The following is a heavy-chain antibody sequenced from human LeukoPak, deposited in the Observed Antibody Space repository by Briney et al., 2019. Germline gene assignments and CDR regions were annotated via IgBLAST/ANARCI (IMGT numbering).Heavy chain of an antibody. CDR1: GFSFSNSA. CDR3: ARDGMATINS. V-gene: IGHV3-7*03. CDR2: IKQDGSEK. Sequence: PGGSLRLSCAVSGFSFSNSAMSWVRQAPGKGLEWVANIKQDGSEKYYVDSVKGRFTISRDNAKNSLYLQMNSLRAEDTAVYYCARDGMATINSWGQGTVVTVSS. D-gene: IGHD5-12*01. J-gene: IGHJ4*02.